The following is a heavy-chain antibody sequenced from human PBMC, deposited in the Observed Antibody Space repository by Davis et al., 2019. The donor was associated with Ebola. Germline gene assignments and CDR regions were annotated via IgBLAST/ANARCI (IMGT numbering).Heavy chain of an antibody. CDR2: ITTYNGNT. J-gene: IGHJ2*01. D-gene: IGHD1-14*01. V-gene: IGHV1-18*01. CDR3: ARYNEVGIWYFDI. Sequence: ASVKVSCKASGYRFISYGFSWVRQAPGQGLEWMGWITTYNGNTNYAQNVQDRVTMTTDTSTNTAYMELRNLRSDDTGVYYCARYNEVGIWYFDIWGRGTLVTVSS. CDR1: GYRFISYG.